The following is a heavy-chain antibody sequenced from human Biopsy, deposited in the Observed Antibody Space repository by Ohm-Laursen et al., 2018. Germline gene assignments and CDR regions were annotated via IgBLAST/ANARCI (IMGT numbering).Heavy chain of an antibody. CDR3: ARGPKRLTGTSYFED. CDR2: LYTSEDT. CDR1: SGLISNYY. D-gene: IGHD1-7*01. V-gene: IGHV4-4*07. J-gene: IGHJ4*02. Sequence: SETLSLTCTVSSGLISNYYWSWIRQPAGKGLEWIGRLYTSEDTNYNPSLKSRVSVSEDTSKNQFSLRLTSVTAADTAVYYCARGPKRLTGTSYFEDWGRGILVTVSS.